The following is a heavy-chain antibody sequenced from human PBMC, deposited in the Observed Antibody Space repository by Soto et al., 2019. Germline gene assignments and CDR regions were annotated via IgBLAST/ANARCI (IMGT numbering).Heavy chain of an antibody. CDR3: ARDLAFYDLPYYYCMDA. Sequence: QVHLVQSGAEVKKPGASVKVSCKASGYTFTDYYIHWVRQAPGQGLEWMGWIYPKSAVTNTAKKFQGRVTMTRDTSISTAYMELSSLRSDDTAVYYCARDLAFYDLPYYYCMDAWGQGTTVTVSS. CDR2: IYPKSAVT. J-gene: IGHJ6*02. D-gene: IGHD3-3*01. CDR1: GYTFTDYY. V-gene: IGHV1-2*02.